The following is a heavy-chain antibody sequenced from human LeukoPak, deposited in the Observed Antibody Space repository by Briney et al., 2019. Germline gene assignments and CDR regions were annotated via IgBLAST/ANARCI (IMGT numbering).Heavy chain of an antibody. CDR1: GFTFNNYA. Sequence: PGGSLRLSCAASGFTFNNYAMNWVRQAPGKGLEWVSGISGSGTTTYYADSVKGRFTISRDNSKNTLYLQMNSLRAEDTAVYYCAKPATPHYDILTGYPYYFDYWGQGTLVTVSS. CDR2: ISGSGTTT. J-gene: IGHJ4*02. V-gene: IGHV3-23*01. CDR3: AKPATPHYDILTGYPYYFDY. D-gene: IGHD3-9*01.